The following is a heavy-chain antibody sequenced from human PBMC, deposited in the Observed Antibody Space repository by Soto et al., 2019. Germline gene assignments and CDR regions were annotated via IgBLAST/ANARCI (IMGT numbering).Heavy chain of an antibody. V-gene: IGHV3-7*02. J-gene: IGHJ3*02. Sequence: PGGSLRLSCAASGFTFSSYWMSWVRQAPGKGLEWVANIKQDGSDKYYVDSVKGRFTISRDNAKNSLYLQMNSLRAEDTAVYYCARYVLVGTPTGKSEFDTLCQEIMLSVSS. CDR3: ARYVLVGTPTGKSEFDT. CDR1: GFTFSSYW. D-gene: IGHD3-22*01. CDR2: IKQDGSDK.